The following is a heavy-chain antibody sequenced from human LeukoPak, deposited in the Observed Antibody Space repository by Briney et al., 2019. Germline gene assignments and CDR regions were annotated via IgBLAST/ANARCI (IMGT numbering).Heavy chain of an antibody. CDR3: ASPRRGWYGEWGDY. CDR2: ISTSVST. CDR1: RFTITSKY. V-gene: IGHV3-53*01. D-gene: IGHD6-19*01. J-gene: IGHJ4*02. Sequence: GGSLRLSCAASRFTITSKYMSWVPQAPGKGVEWALVISTSVSTSSATSVKGLFTISRDNSTNTRYLQMNSLRAEDTAVYYCASPRRGWYGEWGDYWGQGTLVTVSS.